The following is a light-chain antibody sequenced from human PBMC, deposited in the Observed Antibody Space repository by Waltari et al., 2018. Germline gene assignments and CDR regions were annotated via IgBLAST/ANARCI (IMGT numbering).Light chain of an antibody. CDR1: SPNIGAGYD. J-gene: IGLJ3*02. Sequence: QSVLTQPPSVSGAPGPRVTIPCTGSSPNIGAGYDVPWYQQLPGTAPKPLIYGNRNRPSGVPDRFSGSKSGTSASLAITGLQAEDEADYYCQSYDSSLSGSKVFGGGTKLTVL. V-gene: IGLV1-40*01. CDR3: QSYDSSLSGSKV. CDR2: GNR.